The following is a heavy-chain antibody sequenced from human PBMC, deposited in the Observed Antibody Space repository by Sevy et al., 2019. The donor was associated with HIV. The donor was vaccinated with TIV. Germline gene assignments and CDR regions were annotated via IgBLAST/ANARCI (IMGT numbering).Heavy chain of an antibody. Sequence: GGSLRLSCAASGFTFSSYAFHWVRQAPGKGLEWVSIIPYDGTNKYYADSVKGRFTVSRDNSKSTLYLQMNSLRTEDTAVYYCARDQHDYAGNLRTGWFDPWGQGTLVTVSS. J-gene: IGHJ5*02. CDR1: GFTFSSYA. CDR3: ARDQHDYAGNLRTGWFDP. D-gene: IGHD4-17*01. V-gene: IGHV3-30-3*01. CDR2: IPYDGTNK.